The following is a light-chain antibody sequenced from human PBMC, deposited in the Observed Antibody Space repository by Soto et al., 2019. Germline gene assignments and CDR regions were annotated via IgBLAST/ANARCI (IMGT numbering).Light chain of an antibody. CDR3: QQYNSWPPAFT. Sequence: EIVMTQSPATLSVSPGERATLSCRASQSVGSNLAWFQQKPGQAPRLLMYDTSTRATGIPARFSGSGSATEFTFTINSLRSQDFEVYSCQQYNSWPPAFTFGQGTRLEIK. J-gene: IGKJ2*01. CDR2: DTS. CDR1: QSVGSN. V-gene: IGKV3-15*01.